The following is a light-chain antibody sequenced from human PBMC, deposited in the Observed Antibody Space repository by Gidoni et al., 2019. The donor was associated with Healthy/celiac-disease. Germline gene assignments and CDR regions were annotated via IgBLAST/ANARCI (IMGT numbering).Light chain of an antibody. CDR1: QSVSSN. CDR3: QQYNNWPPRT. CDR2: GAS. V-gene: IGKV3-15*01. Sequence: EIVMTHSPATLSVSPGERATLSCRASQSVSSNLAWYQQKPGQAPRLLIHGASTRATGIPARCSGSGAGTEFTLTISSRQSEDVAVYYCQQYNNWPPRTFGGGTKVEIK. J-gene: IGKJ4*01.